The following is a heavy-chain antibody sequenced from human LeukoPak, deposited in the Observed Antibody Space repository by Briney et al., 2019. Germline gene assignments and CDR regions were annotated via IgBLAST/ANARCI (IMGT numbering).Heavy chain of an antibody. Sequence: PSETLSLTCAVYGGSFSGYYWSWIRQPPGKGLEWIGEINHSESTNYNPSLKSRVTISVDTSKNQFSLKLSSVTAADTAVYYCARGHCSSTSCYTRSSFDYWGQGTLVTVSS. CDR1: GGSFSGYY. J-gene: IGHJ4*02. CDR3: ARGHCSSTSCYTRSSFDY. V-gene: IGHV4-34*01. CDR2: INHSEST. D-gene: IGHD2-2*02.